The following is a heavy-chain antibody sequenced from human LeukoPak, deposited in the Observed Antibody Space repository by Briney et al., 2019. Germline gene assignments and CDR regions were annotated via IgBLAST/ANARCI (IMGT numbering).Heavy chain of an antibody. J-gene: IGHJ4*02. CDR2: IYYSGST. CDR3: ARHEESVGYFDY. Sequence: PSETLSLTCTVSGGSISSYYWSWIRQPPGKGLEWIGYIYYSGSTNYNPSLKSRVTISVDTSKNQSSLKLSSVTAADTAVYYCARHEESVGYFDYWGQGTLVTVSS. CDR1: GGSISSYY. V-gene: IGHV4-59*08. D-gene: IGHD2-15*01.